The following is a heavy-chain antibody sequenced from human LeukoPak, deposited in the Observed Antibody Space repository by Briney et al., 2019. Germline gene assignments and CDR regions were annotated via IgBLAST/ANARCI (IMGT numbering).Heavy chain of an antibody. D-gene: IGHD2-21*02. CDR2: IGGTHSNI. J-gene: IGHJ1*01. V-gene: IGHV3-48*04. CDR3: TSWGDTTAEYFQR. Sequence: PGGSLRLSCAASGFTFSIYSMNWVRQAPGKGLEWVSYIGGTHSNIYYADSVKGRFTISRDNAQNSMYLQMNSLRVEDTAVYYCTSWGDTTAEYFQRWGQGTLVTVSS. CDR1: GFTFSIYS.